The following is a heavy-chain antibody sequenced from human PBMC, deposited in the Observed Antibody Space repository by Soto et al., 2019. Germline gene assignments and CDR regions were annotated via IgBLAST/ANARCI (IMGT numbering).Heavy chain of an antibody. Sequence: SETLSLTCTVSGGSIISYYWSWILQPPGRGLEWIGYIYYSGSTNYNPSLKSRVTISVDTSKNQFSLKLSSVTAADTAVYYCARAADWGVYYYYGMDVWGQGTTVTVSS. J-gene: IGHJ6*02. CDR3: ARAADWGVYYYYGMDV. CDR1: GGSIISYY. CDR2: IYYSGST. D-gene: IGHD7-27*01. V-gene: IGHV4-59*01.